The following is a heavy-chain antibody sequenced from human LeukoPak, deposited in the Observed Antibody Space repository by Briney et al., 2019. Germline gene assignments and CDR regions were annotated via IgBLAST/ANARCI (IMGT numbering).Heavy chain of an antibody. Sequence: GGSLRLSCAASGFTFSSYGMHWVRQAPGKGLEWVAVISYDGSNKYYADSVKGRLTISRDNSKNTLYLQMNSLRAEDTAVYYCANWKIGMDYWGQGTLVTVSS. CDR3: ANWKIGMDY. D-gene: IGHD1-1*01. CDR2: ISYDGSNK. V-gene: IGHV3-30*18. J-gene: IGHJ4*02. CDR1: GFTFSSYG.